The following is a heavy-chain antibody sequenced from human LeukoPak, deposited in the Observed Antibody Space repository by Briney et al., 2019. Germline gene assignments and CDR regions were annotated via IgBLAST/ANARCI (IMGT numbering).Heavy chain of an antibody. D-gene: IGHD5-18*01. J-gene: IGHJ4*02. Sequence: ASVKVSCKVSGGTFNNFALSWVRQAPGQGLEWVGGTIRVSGTTKYAQNLQGRVKVTADGSTSTAYMEMSSLRSEDTAVYYCARDLNSYGYYWGQGTLVTVSS. CDR3: ARDLNSYGYY. V-gene: IGHV1-69*13. CDR1: GGTFNNFA. CDR2: TIRVSGTT.